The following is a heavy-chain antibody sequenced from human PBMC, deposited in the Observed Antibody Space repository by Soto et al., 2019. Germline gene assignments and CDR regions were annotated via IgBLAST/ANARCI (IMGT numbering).Heavy chain of an antibody. D-gene: IGHD3-22*01. CDR2: ISAYNGNT. Sequence: ASVKVSGKAYDYTFTSYGISWVRQGPGQGLERMGWISAYNGNTNYAQKLQGRVTMTTDTSTSTAYMELRSLRSDDTAVYYCARGDYYDSSGYYYPFDYWGQGTLVTVSS. V-gene: IGHV1-18*01. CDR1: DYTFTSYG. CDR3: ARGDYYDSSGYYYPFDY. J-gene: IGHJ4*02.